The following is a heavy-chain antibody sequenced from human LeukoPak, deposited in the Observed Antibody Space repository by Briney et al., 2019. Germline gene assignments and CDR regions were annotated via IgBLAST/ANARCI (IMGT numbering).Heavy chain of an antibody. CDR2: ISWDGGST. CDR1: GFTFDDYT. Sequence: GGSLRLSCAASGFTFDDYTMHWVRQAPGKGLEWVSLISWDGGSTYYADSVKGRFTISRDNSKNSLYLQMNSLRTEDTALYYCAKELKGGSCYDYWGQGTLVTVSS. CDR3: AKELKGGSCYDY. V-gene: IGHV3-43*01. J-gene: IGHJ4*02. D-gene: IGHD2-15*01.